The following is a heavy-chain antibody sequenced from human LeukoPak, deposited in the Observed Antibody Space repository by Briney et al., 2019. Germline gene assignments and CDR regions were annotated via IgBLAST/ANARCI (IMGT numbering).Heavy chain of an antibody. CDR1: GGSFGRYA. Sequence: SVKVSCKAPGGSFGRYAINWVRQAPGQGLEWMGGIVPILGTANYAQKFQGRVTITADDSTGTAYMELTSLRSADTAVYYCARSQGYSYGSSYWGQGTLVTVSS. J-gene: IGHJ4*02. D-gene: IGHD5-18*01. CDR3: ARSQGYSYGSSY. CDR2: IVPILGTA. V-gene: IGHV1-69*01.